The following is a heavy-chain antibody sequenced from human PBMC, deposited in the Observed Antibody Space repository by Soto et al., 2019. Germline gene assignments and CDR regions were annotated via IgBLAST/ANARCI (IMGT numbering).Heavy chain of an antibody. CDR3: ASQQARPWYFDY. D-gene: IGHD6-6*01. Sequence: QVQLVESGGGVVQPGRSLRLSCAASGFTFSSYAMHWVRQAPGKGLEWVAVISYDGSNKYYADSVKGRFTISRDNSKNTLYLQMNSLRAEDTAVYYCASQQARPWYFDYWGQGTLVTVSS. CDR1: GFTFSSYA. CDR2: ISYDGSNK. V-gene: IGHV3-30-3*01. J-gene: IGHJ4*02.